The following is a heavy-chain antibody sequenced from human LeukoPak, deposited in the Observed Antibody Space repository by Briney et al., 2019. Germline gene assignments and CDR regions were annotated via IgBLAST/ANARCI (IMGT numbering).Heavy chain of an antibody. CDR2: IYYSGST. CDR1: GGSISSYY. Sequence: PSETLSLTCTVSGGSISSYYWSWIRQPPGKGLEWIGYIYYSGSTNYNPSLKSRVTISVDTSKNQFSLKLSSVTAADTAVYYCARGVVVVPAAKGPGYYYYMDVWGKGTTVTISS. CDR3: ARGVVVVPAAKGPGYYYYMDV. V-gene: IGHV4-59*01. J-gene: IGHJ6*03. D-gene: IGHD2-2*01.